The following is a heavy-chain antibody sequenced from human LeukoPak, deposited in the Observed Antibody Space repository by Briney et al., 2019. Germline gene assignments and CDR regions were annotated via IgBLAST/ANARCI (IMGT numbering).Heavy chain of an antibody. Sequence: PGGSLRLSCAASGFIFNNYAIHCVRQAPGKGLEYVSAIGGNGDTSYYADSVKGRFTISRDNSKNTVYLQMGSLRTEDMAVYYCATRHEYSYPYWGQGTLVTVSS. V-gene: IGHV3-64*02. CDR1: GFIFNNYA. D-gene: IGHD5-18*01. J-gene: IGHJ4*02. CDR3: ATRHEYSYPY. CDR2: IGGNGDTS.